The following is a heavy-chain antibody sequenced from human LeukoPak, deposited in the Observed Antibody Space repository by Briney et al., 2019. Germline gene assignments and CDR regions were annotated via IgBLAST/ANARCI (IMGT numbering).Heavy chain of an antibody. V-gene: IGHV3-21*01. Sequence: PGGSLRLSCAASGFTFSGYSMNWVRQAPGKGLEWVSSISSSSSYIYYADSVKGRFTISRDNAKNSLYLQMNSLRAEDTAVYYCASWYSGYDAFDIWGQGTMVTVSS. CDR2: ISSSSSYI. J-gene: IGHJ3*02. CDR1: GFTFSGYS. D-gene: IGHD5-12*01. CDR3: ASWYSGYDAFDI.